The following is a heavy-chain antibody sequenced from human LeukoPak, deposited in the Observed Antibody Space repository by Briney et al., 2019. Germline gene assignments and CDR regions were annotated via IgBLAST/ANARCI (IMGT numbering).Heavy chain of an antibody. J-gene: IGHJ5*02. Sequence: GGSLRLSCVASGFTFSNSWMHWVRQAPGKGLEWVAVIWYDGSNKYYADSVKGRFTISRDNSKNTLYLQMNSLRAEDTAVYYCARDGSIHYDFWSGYSYNWFDPWGQGTLVTVSS. CDR3: ARDGSIHYDFWSGYSYNWFDP. CDR2: IWYDGSNK. D-gene: IGHD3-3*01. CDR1: GFTFSNSW. V-gene: IGHV3-33*08.